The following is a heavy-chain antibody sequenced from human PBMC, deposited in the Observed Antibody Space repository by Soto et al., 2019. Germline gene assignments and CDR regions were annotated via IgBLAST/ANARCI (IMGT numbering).Heavy chain of an antibody. Sequence: PSETLSLTCTVAGGSISSSSYYWGWSRQPPGKGLEWIGSIYYSGSTYYNPSLKSRVTISVDTSKNQFSLKLSSVTAADTAVYYCARQASNYYDSSGYYVLGNWFDPWGQGTLVTVSS. D-gene: IGHD3-22*01. CDR2: IYYSGST. CDR3: ARQASNYYDSSGYYVLGNWFDP. J-gene: IGHJ5*02. V-gene: IGHV4-39*01. CDR1: GGSISSSSYY.